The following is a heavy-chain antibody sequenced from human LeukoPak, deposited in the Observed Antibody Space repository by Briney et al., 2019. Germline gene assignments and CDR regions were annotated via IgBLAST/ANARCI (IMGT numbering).Heavy chain of an antibody. Sequence: GGSLRLSCAASGFTVSGFSMTWVRQSPGKGPEWISYIDGTKIYYADSVKGRFTVSRDNARNSLYLQMNSLRAEDTALYYCTRQFDSWGQETLVTVSS. CDR3: TRQFDS. V-gene: IGHV3-48*01. CDR2: IDGTKI. CDR1: GFTVSGFS. J-gene: IGHJ4*02.